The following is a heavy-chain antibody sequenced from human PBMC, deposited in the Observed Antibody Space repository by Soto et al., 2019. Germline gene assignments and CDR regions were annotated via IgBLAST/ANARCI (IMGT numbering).Heavy chain of an antibody. CDR1: GGTFSSHW. J-gene: IGHJ4*02. V-gene: IGHV3-74*01. CDR3: ATIAAAGYIDDY. CDR2: INSDGSST. D-gene: IGHD6-13*01. Sequence: VSLRLSWAASGGTFSSHWMHWVRQAPVKVLVWVSRINSDGSSTSYADSVKVRFTISRDNAKNTLYLQMNSLRAEDTAVYYCATIAAAGYIDDYWGQGTLVTVSS.